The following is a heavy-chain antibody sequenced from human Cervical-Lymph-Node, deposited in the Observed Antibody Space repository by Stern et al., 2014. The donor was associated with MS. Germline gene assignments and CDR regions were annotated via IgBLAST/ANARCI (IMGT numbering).Heavy chain of an antibody. CDR2: ISFIESNK. CDR1: GFSISSLG. CDR3: MGVGDAMDV. V-gene: IGHV3-30*03. J-gene: IGHJ6*02. Sequence: QVQLVQSGGGVVQPGRSLRLSCEASGFSISSLGMHWVRQAPGKGLELVAVISFIESNKKYGDAVKGRFSISSDNSNNTMYLQMNSLRPEDTAVYYCMGVGDAMDVWGQGTTVIVS.